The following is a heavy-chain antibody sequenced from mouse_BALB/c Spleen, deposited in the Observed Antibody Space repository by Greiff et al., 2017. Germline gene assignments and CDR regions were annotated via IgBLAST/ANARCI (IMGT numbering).Heavy chain of an antibody. CDR2: IYPGNSDT. J-gene: IGHJ2*01. CDR1: GYTFTSYW. D-gene: IGHD2-4*01. Sequence: EVQLQQSGTVLARPGASVKMSCKASGYTFTSYWMHWVKQRPGQGLEWIGAIYPGNSDTSYNQKFKGKAKLTAVTSTSTAYMELSSLTNEDSAVYYCTRSMITPLFDYWGQGTTLTVSS. V-gene: IGHV1-5*01. CDR3: TRSMITPLFDY.